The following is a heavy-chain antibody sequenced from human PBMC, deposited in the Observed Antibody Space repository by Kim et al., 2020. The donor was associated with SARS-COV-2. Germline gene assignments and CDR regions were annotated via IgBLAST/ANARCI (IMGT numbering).Heavy chain of an antibody. D-gene: IGHD6-13*01. CDR1: GFTFSSYS. CDR2: ISSSSSTI. V-gene: IGHV3-48*02. Sequence: GGSLRLSCAASGFTFSSYSMNWVRQAPGKGLEWVSYISSSSSTIYYADSVKGRFTISRDNAKNSLYLQMNSLRDEDTAVYYCARDYTAAGTFFYYYYYMDVWGKGTTVTVSS. J-gene: IGHJ6*03. CDR3: ARDYTAAGTFFYYYYYMDV.